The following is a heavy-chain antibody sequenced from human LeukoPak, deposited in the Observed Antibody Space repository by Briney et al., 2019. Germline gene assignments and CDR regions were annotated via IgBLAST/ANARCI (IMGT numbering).Heavy chain of an antibody. J-gene: IGHJ4*02. V-gene: IGHV4-28*05. Sequence: SDTLSLTCAVSGYSISSSNWWGWIRQPPGKGLEWIGYIYYSGSIYYNPSLKSRVTMSVDTSKNQFSLKLSSVTAADTAVYYCARRRGYSSGWSNPLDYWGQGTLVTVSS. CDR3: ARRRGYSSGWSNPLDY. CDR2: IYYSGSI. D-gene: IGHD6-19*01. CDR1: GYSISSSNW.